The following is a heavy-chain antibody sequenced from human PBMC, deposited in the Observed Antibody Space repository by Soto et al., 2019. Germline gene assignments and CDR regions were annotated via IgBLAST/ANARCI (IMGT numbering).Heavy chain of an antibody. CDR1: GYTFSSYA. V-gene: IGHV1-3*01. J-gene: IGHJ4*02. CDR2: INAGYGNT. CDR3: ARGLDGTAMAPRYYFDY. Sequence: VASVKVSCKASGYTFSSYAMHWVRQAPGQRLEWMGWINAGYGNTKSSQKFQGRITITADKSTSTAYMELSSLRSEDTAVYYCARGLDGTAMAPRYYFDYWGQGTLVTVSS. D-gene: IGHD5-18*01.